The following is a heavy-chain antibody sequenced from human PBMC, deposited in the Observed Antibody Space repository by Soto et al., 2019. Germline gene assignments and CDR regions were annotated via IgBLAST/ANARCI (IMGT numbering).Heavy chain of an antibody. CDR3: AKDQLGYGEYYFDY. CDR2: ISGSGGST. Sequence: GGSLRLSCAASGFTFSSFAMSWVRQAPGKGLEWVSAISGSGGSTYYADSVKGRFTISRDNSKDTLYLQMSSLRAEDTAIYYCAKDQLGYGEYYFDYWGQGTLVTVSS. J-gene: IGHJ4*02. CDR1: GFTFSSFA. V-gene: IGHV3-23*01. D-gene: IGHD5-18*01.